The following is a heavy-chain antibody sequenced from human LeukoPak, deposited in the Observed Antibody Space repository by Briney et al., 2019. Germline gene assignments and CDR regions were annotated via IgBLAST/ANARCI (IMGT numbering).Heavy chain of an antibody. V-gene: IGHV3-23*01. D-gene: IGHD3-10*01. CDR1: GFTFSSYA. CDR2: ISGSGGST. Sequence: GGSLRLSCAASGFTFSSYAMSWVRQAPGKGLEWVSAISGSGGSTYYADSVKGRFTISRDNSKNSLYLQMNNLRAEDTAVYHCARVTRRRTTGEIFGRYLDYWGLGTLVTVSS. J-gene: IGHJ4*02. CDR3: ARVTRRRTTGEIFGRYLDY.